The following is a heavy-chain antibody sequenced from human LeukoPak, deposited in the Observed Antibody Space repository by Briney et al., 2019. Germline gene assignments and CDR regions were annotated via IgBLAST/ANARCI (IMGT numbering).Heavy chain of an antibody. J-gene: IGHJ4*02. D-gene: IGHD3-9*01. CDR2: ISHSGST. Sequence: GSLRLSCAASGFTFSNYAMSWIRQPPGKGLEWIGEISHSGSTNYNPSLESRVTISVDTSKNQFSLNLRSVTAADTAVYFCARDAVLRYFDWAPYYFDYWGQGTLVTVSS. CDR1: GFTFSNYA. V-gene: IGHV4-34*01. CDR3: ARDAVLRYFDWAPYYFDY.